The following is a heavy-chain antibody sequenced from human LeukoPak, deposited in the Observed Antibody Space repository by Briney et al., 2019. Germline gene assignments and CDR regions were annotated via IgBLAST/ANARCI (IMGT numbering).Heavy chain of an antibody. D-gene: IGHD3-22*01. Sequence: SVKVSCKASGGTFSSYAISWVRQAPGQGLEWMGRIIPIFGIANYAQKFQGRVTITADKSTSTAYMELSSLRSEDTAVYYCARDRLYYYDSSGYYQTPDYWGQGTLVTASS. V-gene: IGHV1-69*04. CDR2: IIPIFGIA. J-gene: IGHJ4*02. CDR3: ARDRLYYYDSSGYYQTPDY. CDR1: GGTFSSYA.